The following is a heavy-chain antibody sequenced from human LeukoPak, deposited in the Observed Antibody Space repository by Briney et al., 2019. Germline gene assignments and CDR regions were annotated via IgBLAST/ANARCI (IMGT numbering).Heavy chain of an antibody. J-gene: IGHJ4*02. CDR2: ISYDGSNK. CDR1: GFTFSSYG. D-gene: IGHD6-19*01. CDR3: VKDLGAVAL. Sequence: GGSLRLSCAASGFTFSSYGMHWVRQAPGKGLEWVAIISYDGSNKYYADSVKGRFTISRDNSKNTLYLQMNSLRAEDTAVYYCVKDLGAVALWGQGTLVTVSS. V-gene: IGHV3-30*18.